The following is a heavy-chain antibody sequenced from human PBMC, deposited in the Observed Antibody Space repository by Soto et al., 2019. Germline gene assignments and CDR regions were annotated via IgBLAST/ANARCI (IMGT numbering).Heavy chain of an antibody. D-gene: IGHD2-2*01. V-gene: IGHV3-23*01. CDR1: GFTFSSYA. J-gene: IGHJ4*02. CDR3: AKGPLGYCSSTSCYFDY. CDR2: ISGGGVTT. Sequence: GGSLRLSCAASGFTFSSYAMSWVRQAPGKGLEWVSSISGGGVTTYYTDSVKGRFTISRDNSKNTLYLQMNGLRAEDTAVYYCAKGPLGYCSSTSCYFDYWGQGTPVTVSS.